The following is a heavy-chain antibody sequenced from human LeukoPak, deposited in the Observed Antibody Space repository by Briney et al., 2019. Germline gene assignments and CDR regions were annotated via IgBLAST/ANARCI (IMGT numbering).Heavy chain of an antibody. CDR1: GGSVSSASHY. V-gene: IGHV4-61*01. CDR3: ARAFPYYDILTGYYPTYFDY. J-gene: IGHJ4*02. Sequence: PSETLSLTCPVSGGSVSSASHYWSWIRQPPGKGLGWIWYIYYSGGTNYNPSLKSRVTTSVDTSRNQFSLKLSSVTAADTAVYYCARAFPYYDILTGYYPTYFDYWGQGTLVTVTS. CDR2: IYYSGGT. D-gene: IGHD3-9*01.